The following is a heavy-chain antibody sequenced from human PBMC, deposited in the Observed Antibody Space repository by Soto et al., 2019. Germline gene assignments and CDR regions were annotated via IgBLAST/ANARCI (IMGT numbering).Heavy chain of an antibody. CDR3: AKGSLSLLLSPLDI. CDR1: GFTFNDYA. CDR2: ISWNSGSV. D-gene: IGHD2-15*01. Sequence: EVQLVESGGGLVQPGGSLRLSCAASGFTFNDYAMHWVRQAPGKGLEWVSGISWNSGSVAYADSVKGRFTISRDSAENSLHLQMSSLRAEDTALYYCAKGSLSLLLSPLDIWGHGIKVTVSS. V-gene: IGHV3-9*01. J-gene: IGHJ3*02.